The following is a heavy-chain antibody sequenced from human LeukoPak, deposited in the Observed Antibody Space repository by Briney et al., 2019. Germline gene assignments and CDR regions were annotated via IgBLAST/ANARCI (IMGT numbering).Heavy chain of an antibody. CDR2: INPNSGDT. CDR1: GYIFTGYY. Sequence: GASVKVSCKASGYIFTGYYLHWVRQAPGQGLEWMGWINPNSGDTNYAQKFQGRVTMTRDTSISTAYMELSRLRSDDTAVYYCARDVKLLWFGEGNNYYYYYMDVWGKGTTVTVSS. D-gene: IGHD3-10*01. CDR3: ARDVKLLWFGEGNNYYYYYMDV. V-gene: IGHV1-2*02. J-gene: IGHJ6*03.